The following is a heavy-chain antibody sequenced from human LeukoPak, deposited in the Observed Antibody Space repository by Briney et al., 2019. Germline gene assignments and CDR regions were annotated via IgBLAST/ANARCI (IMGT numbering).Heavy chain of an antibody. V-gene: IGHV1-69*05. Sequence: SVKVSCKASGYTFTSYDINWVRQAPGQGLEWMGRIIPIFGTANYAQKFQGRVTITTDKSTSTAYMELSSLRSEDTAVYYCAREAAPTIFGVVIPHMDVWGKGTTVTVSS. CDR1: GYTFTSYD. CDR3: AREAAPTIFGVVIPHMDV. J-gene: IGHJ6*03. D-gene: IGHD3-3*01. CDR2: IIPIFGTA.